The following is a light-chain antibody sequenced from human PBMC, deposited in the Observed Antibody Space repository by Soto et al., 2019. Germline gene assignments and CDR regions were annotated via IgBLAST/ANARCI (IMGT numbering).Light chain of an antibody. CDR2: EVS. Sequence: QSALTQPPSASGSPGQSVTISCTGTSSDVGGYNYVSWYQQHPGKAPKLMIYEVSKRPSGVPDRFSGSKSGNTASLTVSGLQPEEEADYYCSSYAGSNNLGVFGGGTKLTVL. CDR3: SSYAGSNNLGV. CDR1: SSDVGGYNY. V-gene: IGLV2-8*01. J-gene: IGLJ2*01.